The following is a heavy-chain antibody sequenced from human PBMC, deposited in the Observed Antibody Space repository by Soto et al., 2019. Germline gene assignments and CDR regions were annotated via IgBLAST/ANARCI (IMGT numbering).Heavy chain of an antibody. V-gene: IGHV3-64D*06. D-gene: IGHD2-15*01. CDR3: VKQAHGLDGVAFDY. J-gene: IGHJ4*02. CDR1: GFIFSEST. Sequence: GGSLRLSXSASGFIFSESTIYWVRQVPGKGLEAISAVSTSGRSTYYADSVKDRFTISRDNSKNTLFLQMGSLRPEDTAIYYCVKQAHGLDGVAFDYWGQGTQVTVSS. CDR2: VSTSGRST.